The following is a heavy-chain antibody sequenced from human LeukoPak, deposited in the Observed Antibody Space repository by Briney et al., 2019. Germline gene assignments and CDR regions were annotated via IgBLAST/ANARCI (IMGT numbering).Heavy chain of an antibody. CDR2: ISYDGSNK. D-gene: IGHD2-2*01. CDR3: ANFETDQLLSNDY. CDR1: GFTFSSYG. J-gene: IGHJ4*02. Sequence: GRSLRLSCAASGFTFSSYGMHWVRQAPGKGLEWVAVISYDGSNKYYADSVKGRFTISRDNSKNTLYLQMNSLRAEDTAVYYCANFETDQLLSNDYWGQGTLVTVSS. V-gene: IGHV3-30*18.